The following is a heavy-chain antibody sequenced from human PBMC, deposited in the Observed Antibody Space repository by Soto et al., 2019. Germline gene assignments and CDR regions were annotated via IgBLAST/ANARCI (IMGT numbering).Heavy chain of an antibody. CDR3: ARIQRRSYSSSGDY. CDR2: ISSSSSTI. Sequence: GGSLRLSCAASGFTFSSYSMNWVRQAPGKGLEWVSYISSSSSTIYYADSVKGRFTISRDNAKNSLYLQMNSLRAEDTAVYYCARIQRRSYSSSGDYWGQGTLVTVSS. J-gene: IGHJ4*02. V-gene: IGHV3-48*01. CDR1: GFTFSSYS. D-gene: IGHD6-6*01.